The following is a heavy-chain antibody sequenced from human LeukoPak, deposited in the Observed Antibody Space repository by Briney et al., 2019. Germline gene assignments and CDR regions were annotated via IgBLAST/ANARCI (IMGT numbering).Heavy chain of an antibody. D-gene: IGHD4-23*01. CDR1: GFTFTDFY. CDR2: TSPTSSYM. Sequence: GGTLRLSCAASGFTFTDFYINGVRPGPGEGVGWVSWTSPTSSYMYYADSVKGRFTISRDNAKNSLYLQMNSLRAEDTALYYCVRDADGGNSWFDTWGQGTLVTVSS. J-gene: IGHJ5*02. V-gene: IGHV3-21*04. CDR3: VRDADGGNSWFDT.